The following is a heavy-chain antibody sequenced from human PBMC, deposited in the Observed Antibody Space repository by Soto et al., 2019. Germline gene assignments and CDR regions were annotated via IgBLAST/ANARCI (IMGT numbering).Heavy chain of an antibody. Sequence: QITLKESGPTLVRPTQTLTLTCTFSGFSLTTSGVAVGWIRQPPGKALEWLAVIYWDDDKRSRSSLKSRLTITKDSTKNQVVLTMTSMDPVDTATYYCAHHPYYGLGSYSFDYWGQGTLVTVSS. CDR3: AHHPYYGLGSYSFDY. CDR2: IYWDDDK. J-gene: IGHJ4*02. V-gene: IGHV2-5*02. CDR1: GFSLTTSGVA. D-gene: IGHD3-10*01.